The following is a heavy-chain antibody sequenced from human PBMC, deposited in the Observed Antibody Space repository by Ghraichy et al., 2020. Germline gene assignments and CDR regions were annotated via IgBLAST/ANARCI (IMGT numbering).Heavy chain of an antibody. V-gene: IGHV3-21*01. J-gene: IGHJ3*01. D-gene: IGHD2-15*01. Sequence: GGSLRLSCAASGFTFSTYSMSWARQAPGKGLEWVSAISSSGGSIYYADSVKGRFTISRDNAKNSLYLQMNSLRAEDSAVYYCVMCSGGHCHQSAFDVWGNGTMVTVSS. CDR1: GFTFSTYS. CDR3: VMCSGGHCHQSAFDV. CDR2: ISSSGGSI.